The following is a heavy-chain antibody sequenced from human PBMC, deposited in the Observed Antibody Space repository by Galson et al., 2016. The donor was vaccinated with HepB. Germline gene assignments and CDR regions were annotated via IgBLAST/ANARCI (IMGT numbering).Heavy chain of an antibody. D-gene: IGHD1-26*01. CDR1: GFTVSNNY. CDR2: IYSNGNT. J-gene: IGHJ4*02. Sequence: SLRLSCAASGFTVSNNYLSWVRQAPGKGLELVSLIYSNGNTKYSQNFHGRVTITRDTSASTAYMELSSLRSEDTAVYFCARVGGSSAYYGDYWGQGTLVTVSS. V-gene: IGHV3-66*01. CDR3: ARVGGSSAYYGDY.